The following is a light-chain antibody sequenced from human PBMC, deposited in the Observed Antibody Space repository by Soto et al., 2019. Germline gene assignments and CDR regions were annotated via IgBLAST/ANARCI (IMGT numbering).Light chain of an antibody. CDR3: TSYTSSSTLYV. CDR1: SSDVGGYNH. CDR2: DVS. V-gene: IGLV2-14*01. Sequence: QAVLTQPASVSGSPGQSITISCTGTSSDVGGYNHVSWYQQHPGKAPKLMIYDVSNRPSGASNRFSGSKSGNTASLIISGLQAEDEADYYCTSYTSSSTLYVVGPGTKLTVL. J-gene: IGLJ1*01.